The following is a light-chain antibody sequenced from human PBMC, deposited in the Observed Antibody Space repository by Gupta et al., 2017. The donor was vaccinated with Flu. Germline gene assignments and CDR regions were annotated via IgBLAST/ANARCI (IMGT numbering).Light chain of an antibody. J-gene: IGLJ3*02. Sequence: QSALTKPTTLYGSSGHSVTINRPRTSSDIGAYNFVSWYQQNPGKAPKLIIYEVNYRPSGVSSRFSGSKSGNTASLIISGLQVEDEADYYCSSYTTANTLLFGGGTKLTVL. V-gene: IGLV2-14*01. CDR1: SSDIGAYNF. CDR3: SSYTTANTLL. CDR2: EVN.